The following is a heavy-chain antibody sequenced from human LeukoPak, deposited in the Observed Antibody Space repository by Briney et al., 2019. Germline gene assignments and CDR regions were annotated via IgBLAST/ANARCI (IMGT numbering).Heavy chain of an antibody. CDR1: GGSISSSNYH. J-gene: IGHJ6*02. CDR3: ASSVAVSRSGYFGMDV. D-gene: IGHD6-19*01. V-gene: IGHV4-39*01. Sequence: SETLSLTCSVSGGSISSSNYHWGWIRQPPGKGLEWIGSIYYSGSTYHNPSLKSRLTISVDMSKNQFSLKLSSVTAADTAVYYCASSVAVSRSGYFGMDVWGQGTTVTVSS. CDR2: IYYSGST.